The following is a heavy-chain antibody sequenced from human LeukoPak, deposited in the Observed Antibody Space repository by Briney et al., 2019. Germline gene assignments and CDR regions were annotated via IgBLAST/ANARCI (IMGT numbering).Heavy chain of an antibody. CDR3: ARDPNERGYSYGRMR. CDR2: ISYDGSNK. V-gene: IGHV3-30-3*01. CDR1: GFTFSSYA. J-gene: IGHJ4*02. Sequence: PGGSLRLSCAASGFTFSSYAMHWVRQAPGKGLEWVAVISYDGSNKYYADSVKGRFTISRDNSKNTLYLQMNSLRAEDTAVYYCARDPNERGYSYGRMRWGQGILVTVSS. D-gene: IGHD5-18*01.